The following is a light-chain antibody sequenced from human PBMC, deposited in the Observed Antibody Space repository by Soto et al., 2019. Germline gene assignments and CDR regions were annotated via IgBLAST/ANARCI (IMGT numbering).Light chain of an antibody. V-gene: IGLV2-11*01. J-gene: IGLJ3*02. CDR3: CSYAGSYSWV. CDR1: SSNVGGYSY. CDR2: DVT. Sequence: QSVLTQPRSVSGSPGQSVPISCTGTSSNVGGYSYVSWYQQHPGIAPQLIIYDVTKRPSGVPARFSGSKSGNTASLTISGLHAEDEADYYCCSYAGSYSWVFGGGTNLTVL.